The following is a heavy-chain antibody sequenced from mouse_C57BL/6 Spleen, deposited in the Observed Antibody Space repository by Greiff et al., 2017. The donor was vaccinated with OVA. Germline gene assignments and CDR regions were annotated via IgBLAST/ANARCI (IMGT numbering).Heavy chain of an antibody. J-gene: IGHJ1*03. CDR1: GFSLTSYG. CDR2: IWSGGST. D-gene: IGHD1-1*01. Sequence: VKLMESGPGLVQPSQSLSITCTVSGFSLTSYGVHWVRQSPGKGLEWLGVIWSGGSTDYNAAFISRLSISKDNSKSQVFFKMNSLQADDTAIYYCARSPPSFITTVVGYFDVWGTGTTVTVSS. CDR3: ARSPPSFITTVVGYFDV. V-gene: IGHV2-2*01.